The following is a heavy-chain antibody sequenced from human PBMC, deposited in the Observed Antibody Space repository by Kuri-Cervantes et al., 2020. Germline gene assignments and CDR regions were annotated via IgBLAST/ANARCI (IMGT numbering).Heavy chain of an antibody. CDR1: GYSISSGYY. CDR2: IYYSGST. D-gene: IGHD6-19*01. CDR3: ASTIAVLGTYYFDN. Sequence: SETLSLTCAVSGYSISSGYYWSWIRQPPGKGLEWIGYIYYSGSTNYNPSLKSRVTISVDTSKNQFSLRLSSVTAADTAVYYCASTIAVLGTYYFDNWGQGTLVTVSS. J-gene: IGHJ4*02. V-gene: IGHV4-61*01.